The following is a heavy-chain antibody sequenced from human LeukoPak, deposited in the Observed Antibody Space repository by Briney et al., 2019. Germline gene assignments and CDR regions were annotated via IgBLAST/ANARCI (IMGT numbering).Heavy chain of an antibody. D-gene: IGHD6-6*01. CDR2: IYYSGST. CDR1: GGSFSGYY. CDR3: ATFFSPASHWYSSSSRGYFDY. V-gene: IGHV4-59*01. Sequence: SETLSLTCAVYGGSFSGYYWSWIRQPPGKGLEWIGYIYYSGSTNYNPSLKSRVTISVDTSKNQFSLKLSSVTAADTAVYYCATFFSPASHWYSSSSRGYFDYWGQGTLVTVSS. J-gene: IGHJ4*02.